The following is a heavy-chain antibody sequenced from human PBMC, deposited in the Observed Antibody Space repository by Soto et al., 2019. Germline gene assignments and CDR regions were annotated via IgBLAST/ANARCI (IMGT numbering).Heavy chain of an antibody. CDR2: ISHDGSSQ. Sequence: GGSLRLSCAASRFTFSSYAMHWVRQAPGRGLEWVAVISHDGSSQYYVDSVKGRFTISRDNSKNTLCLQMNSLRPEDTAVYYCAREAEAFDYWGQGTLVTVPQ. CDR3: AREAEAFDY. J-gene: IGHJ4*02. V-gene: IGHV3-30-3*01. CDR1: RFTFSSYA.